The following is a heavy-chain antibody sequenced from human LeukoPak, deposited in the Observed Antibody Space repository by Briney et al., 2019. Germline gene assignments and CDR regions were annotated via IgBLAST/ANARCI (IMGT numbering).Heavy chain of an antibody. V-gene: IGHV3-23*01. CDR2: ISGGGDDT. D-gene: IGHD2-21*01. Sequence: GGSLRLSCAVSGFIFSSSAMSWVRQAPGKGLEWVSAISGGGDDTSYADSARGRFTVSRDNSKNTLYLQMSGLRVEDTAVYHCASDSPYYGMDVWGQGTTVTVSS. CDR3: ASDSPYYGMDV. J-gene: IGHJ6*02. CDR1: GFIFSSSA.